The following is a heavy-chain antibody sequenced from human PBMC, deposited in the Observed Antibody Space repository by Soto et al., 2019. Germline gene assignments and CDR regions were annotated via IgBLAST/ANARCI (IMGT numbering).Heavy chain of an antibody. V-gene: IGHV3-23*01. CDR1: GFTFSFYA. CDR2: ISGSGGST. Sequence: EVQLLESGGGLVQPGGSLRLSCAASGFTFSFYAISWVRQAPGKGLEWVSAISGSGGSTYYADSVKGRFTISRDNSKNTLYVQMNSLRAEDTAVYFCAKELAKEPTTSIDHWGQGALVTVSS. CDR3: AKELAKEPTTSIDH. D-gene: IGHD5-12*01. J-gene: IGHJ4*02.